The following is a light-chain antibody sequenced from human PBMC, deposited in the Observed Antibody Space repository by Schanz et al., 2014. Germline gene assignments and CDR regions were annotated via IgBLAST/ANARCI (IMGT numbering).Light chain of an antibody. CDR2: GNS. CDR3: AAWDDSLSGWV. CDR1: SSNIGAGYD. V-gene: IGLV1-40*01. J-gene: IGLJ3*02. Sequence: QSVLTQPPSVSGAPGQRVTISCTGSSSNIGAGYDVHWYQQLPGTAPKLLIYGNSNRPSGVPDRFSGSKSGTSASLAISGLRSEDEADYICAAWDDSLSGWVFGGGTKLTVL.